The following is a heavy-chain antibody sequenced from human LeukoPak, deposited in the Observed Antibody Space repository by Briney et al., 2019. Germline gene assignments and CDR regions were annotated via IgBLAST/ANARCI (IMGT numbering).Heavy chain of an antibody. CDR2: IYYSGST. J-gene: IGHJ4*02. Sequence: SETLSLTCTVSGGSISSYYWSWIRQPPGKGLEWIGYIYYSGSTNYNPSLKSRVTISVDTSKNQFSLKLSSVTAADTAVYYCARVGSDPRVRFEYYFDYWGQGTLVTVSS. V-gene: IGHV4-59*01. CDR3: ARVGSDPRVRFEYYFDY. CDR1: GGSISSYY. D-gene: IGHD1-1*01.